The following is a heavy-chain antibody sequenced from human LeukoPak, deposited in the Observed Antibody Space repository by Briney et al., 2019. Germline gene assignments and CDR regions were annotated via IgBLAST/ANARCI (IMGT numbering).Heavy chain of an antibody. CDR1: GGSISSHY. CDR2: IYYSGST. Sequence: PSETLSLTCTVSGGSISSHYWSWIRQPPGKGLEWIGYIYYSGSTNYNPSLKSRVTISVDTSKNQFSLKLSSVTAADTAVYYCARVPSSSWHVVPSNWFDPWGQGTLVTVSS. CDR3: ARVPSSSWHVVPSNWFDP. D-gene: IGHD6-13*01. V-gene: IGHV4-59*11. J-gene: IGHJ5*02.